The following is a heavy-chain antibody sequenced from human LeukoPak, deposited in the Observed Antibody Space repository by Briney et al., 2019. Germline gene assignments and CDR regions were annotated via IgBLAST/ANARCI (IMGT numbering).Heavy chain of an antibody. CDR3: AKGRRGYSGYDSVVG. V-gene: IGHV3-23*01. Sequence: GGSLRLSCVASGFTFSSYAMNWVRQAPGKGLEWVSAISGSGTNTYYADSVKGRFTISRDNSKNMLYLQMNSLRAEDTAVYYCAKGRRGYSGYDSVVGWGQGTLVTVSS. J-gene: IGHJ4*02. D-gene: IGHD5-12*01. CDR1: GFTFSSYA. CDR2: ISGSGTNT.